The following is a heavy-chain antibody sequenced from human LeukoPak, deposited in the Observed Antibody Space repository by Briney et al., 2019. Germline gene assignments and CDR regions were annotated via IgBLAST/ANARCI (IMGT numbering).Heavy chain of an antibody. Sequence: SETLSLTCAVYGGSFSGYYWSWIRQPPGKGLEWIGEINHSESTNYNPSLKSRVTISVDTSKNQFSLKLSSVTAADTAVYYCARGYCSSTSCYPPRDYWGQGTLVTVSS. CDR3: ARGYCSSTSCYPPRDY. V-gene: IGHV4-34*01. D-gene: IGHD2-2*01. J-gene: IGHJ4*02. CDR2: INHSEST. CDR1: GGSFSGYY.